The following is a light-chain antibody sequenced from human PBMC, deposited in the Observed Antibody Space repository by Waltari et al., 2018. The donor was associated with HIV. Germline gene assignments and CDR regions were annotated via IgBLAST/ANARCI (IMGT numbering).Light chain of an antibody. CDR2: EFK. CDR1: NSDVAAYNL. Sequence: QSALTQPASVSGSPGQSLTISCIGTNSDVAAYNLVSWYQQRPGKAPKRIIYEFKKRPSGVSDRFSASKSGNTASLTLSGLQAEDEANYYCCSFTGRKSLIFGGGTKLTVL. J-gene: IGLJ2*01. V-gene: IGLV2-23*02. CDR3: CSFTGRKSLI.